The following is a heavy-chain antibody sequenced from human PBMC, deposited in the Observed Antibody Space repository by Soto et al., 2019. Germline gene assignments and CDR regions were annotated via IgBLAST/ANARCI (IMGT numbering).Heavy chain of an antibody. J-gene: IGHJ6*02. CDR2: IYPGDSDT. D-gene: IGHD2-2*01. V-gene: IGHV5-51*01. Sequence: GESLKISCKGSGYSFTSYWIGWVRQMPGKGLEWMGIIYPGDSDTRYSPSFQGQVTIPADKSISTAHLQWSSLKASDTAMYYCARRTGSSSTGRYYYGMDVWGQGTTVTVSS. CDR3: ARRTGSSSTGRYYYGMDV. CDR1: GYSFTSYW.